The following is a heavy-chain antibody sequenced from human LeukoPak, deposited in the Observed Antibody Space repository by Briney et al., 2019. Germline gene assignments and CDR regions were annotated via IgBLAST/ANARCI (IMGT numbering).Heavy chain of an antibody. V-gene: IGHV3-7*01. CDR3: ARDRHYYDSSGYAY. Sequence: GGSLRHSCATSGFTFSSYWMSWVRQAPGKGLEWVANMYQDGSEKYYVDSVKGRFTISRDNAKNSLYLQMNSLRAEDTAVYYCARDRHYYDSSGYAYWGQGTLVTVSS. CDR1: GFTFSSYW. D-gene: IGHD3-22*01. CDR2: MYQDGSEK. J-gene: IGHJ4*02.